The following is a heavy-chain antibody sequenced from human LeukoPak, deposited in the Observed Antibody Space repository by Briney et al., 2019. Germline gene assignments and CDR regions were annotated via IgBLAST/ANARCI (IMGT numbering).Heavy chain of an antibody. CDR1: GYTFT. CDR2: INPSGGST. Sequence: ASVKVSCKASGYTFTIHWVRQAPGQGLEWMGVINPSGGSTSYAQNFQGRVTMTRDTSTSTVYMELSSLRAEDTAVYYCARRGGSSWLGLPYGPNNWFDPWGQGTLVTVSS. D-gene: IGHD6-13*01. J-gene: IGHJ5*02. V-gene: IGHV1-46*01. CDR3: ARRGGSSWLGLPYGPNNWFDP.